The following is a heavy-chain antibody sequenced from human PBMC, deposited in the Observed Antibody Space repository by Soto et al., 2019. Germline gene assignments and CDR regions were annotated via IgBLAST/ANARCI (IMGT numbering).Heavy chain of an antibody. CDR3: ARSAQEGNWFDP. V-gene: IGHV1-8*01. CDR2: MNPNSGNT. Sequence: QVQLVQSGAEVKKPGASVKVSCKASGYTFTSYDINWVRQATGQGLEWMGWMNPNSGNTGYAQKFQGXVTXXRXASISTAYMELSSLRSEDTAVYYCARSAQEGNWFDPWGQGTLVTVSS. CDR1: GYTFTSYD. J-gene: IGHJ5*02. D-gene: IGHD6-25*01.